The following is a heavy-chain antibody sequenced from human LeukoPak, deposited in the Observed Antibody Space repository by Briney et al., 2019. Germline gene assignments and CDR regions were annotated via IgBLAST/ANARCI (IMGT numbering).Heavy chain of an antibody. J-gene: IGHJ4*02. CDR3: ARDHDRAMGD. D-gene: IGHD3-22*01. CDR1: GFTFSTSG. V-gene: IGHV3-30*19. Sequence: PGGSLRLSCAASGFTFSTSGMHWVRQAPGKGLEWVAIVSHDGSNKYYADSVKGRFTISRDNSKNTLDLQMNSLRAEDTAVYYCARDHDRAMGDWGQGTLVTVSS. CDR2: VSHDGSNK.